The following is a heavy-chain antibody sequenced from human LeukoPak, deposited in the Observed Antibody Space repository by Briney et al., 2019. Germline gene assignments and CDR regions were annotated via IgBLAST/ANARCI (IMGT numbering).Heavy chain of an antibody. V-gene: IGHV3-9*03. D-gene: IGHD3-22*01. CDR1: GFTFDDYA. CDR3: AKDGLGYYDSSGYYDG. Sequence: GGSLRLSCAASGFTFDDYAMHWVRQAPGKGLEWVSGISWNSGSIGYADSVKGRFTISRDNAKNSLYLQMNSLRAEDMALYHCAKDGLGYYDSSGYYDGWGQGTLVTVSS. J-gene: IGHJ4*02. CDR2: ISWNSGSI.